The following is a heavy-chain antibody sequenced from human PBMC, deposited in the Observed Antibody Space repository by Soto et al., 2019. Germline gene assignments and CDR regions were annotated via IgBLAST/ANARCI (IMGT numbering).Heavy chain of an antibody. CDR3: ARDLVRGVIDY. J-gene: IGHJ4*02. D-gene: IGHD3-10*01. CDR2: IWYDGSNK. CDR1: GFTFSSYG. Sequence: QVQLVESGGGVVQPGRSLRLSCAASGFTFSSYGMHWVRQAPGKGLEWVAVIWYDGSNKYYADSVKGRFTISRDNSKNTLYLQMNSLRAEDXAVYYCARDLVRGVIDYWGQGTLVTVSS. V-gene: IGHV3-33*01.